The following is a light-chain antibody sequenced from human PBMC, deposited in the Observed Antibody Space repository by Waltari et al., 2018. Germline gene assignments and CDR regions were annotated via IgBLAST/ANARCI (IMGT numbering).Light chain of an antibody. Sequence: QSALTQPASVSGSPGQSITISCTGTRSEVGGYNYVSWYQQHPDKVPKLIIYDVSNRPSGISNRFSGSKSGNTASLTISGLQAEDEADYFCGSYTSDSSVVFGGGTRLTVL. V-gene: IGLV2-14*01. J-gene: IGLJ2*01. CDR1: RSEVGGYNY. CDR3: GSYTSDSSVV. CDR2: DVS.